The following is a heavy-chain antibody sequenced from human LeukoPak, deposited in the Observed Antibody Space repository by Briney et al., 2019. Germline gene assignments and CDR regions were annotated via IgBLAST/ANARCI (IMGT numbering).Heavy chain of an antibody. CDR2: IRYDGSNK. CDR3: TKSRGSGSYSPPNYFDP. J-gene: IGHJ5*02. CDR1: GFIFSSSA. Sequence: GGSLRLSCAASGFIFSSSAMHWVRQAPGKGLEWVAFIRYDGSNKDYADSVKGRFTISRDNSKNTLYLQMNSLRPEDTAVYYCTKSRGSGSYSPPNYFDPWGQGTLVTVSS. V-gene: IGHV3-30*02. D-gene: IGHD3-10*01.